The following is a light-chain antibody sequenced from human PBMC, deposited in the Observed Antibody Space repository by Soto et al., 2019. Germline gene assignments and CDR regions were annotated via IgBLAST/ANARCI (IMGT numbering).Light chain of an antibody. Sequence: QSALTQPASVSGSPGQSVTLSCTGTTSDIGNTYNYVSWYQHHPGKAPKLIISDVNTRPSGVSDRFSGSKSGNTASLTISGLQAEDEADYYCSAYSTGSTPVLFGGGTKLTVL. CDR2: DVN. J-gene: IGLJ2*01. V-gene: IGLV2-14*03. CDR3: SAYSTGSTPVL. CDR1: TSDIGNTYNY.